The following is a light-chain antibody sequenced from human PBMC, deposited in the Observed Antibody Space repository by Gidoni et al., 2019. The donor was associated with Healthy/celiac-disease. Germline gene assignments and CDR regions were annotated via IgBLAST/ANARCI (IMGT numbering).Light chain of an antibody. CDR1: QGISNS. V-gene: IGKV1-NL1*01. CDR2: AAS. CDR3: QQYYSTLRT. Sequence: DIQMTQSPSALSASVGDRVTITCRASQGISNSLAWYQQKPGKAPKLLLYAASRLESGVPSRFSGSGSGTDYTLTISSLQPEDFATYYCQQYYSTLRTFGQXTKVEIK. J-gene: IGKJ1*01.